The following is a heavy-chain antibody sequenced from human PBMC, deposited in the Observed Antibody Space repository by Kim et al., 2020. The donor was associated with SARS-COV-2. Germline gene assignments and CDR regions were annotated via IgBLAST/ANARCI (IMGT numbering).Heavy chain of an antibody. D-gene: IGHD2-15*01. CDR2: ISYDGSNK. J-gene: IGHJ6*02. Sequence: GGSLRLSCAASGFTFSSYAMHWVRQAPGKGLEWVAVISYDGSNKYYADSVKGRFTISRDNSKNTLYLQMNSLRAEDTAVYYCAVLLRWAATPLYYYYGMDVWGPGTTVTVSS. CDR3: AVLLRWAATPLYYYYGMDV. CDR1: GFTFSSYA. V-gene: IGHV3-30*04.